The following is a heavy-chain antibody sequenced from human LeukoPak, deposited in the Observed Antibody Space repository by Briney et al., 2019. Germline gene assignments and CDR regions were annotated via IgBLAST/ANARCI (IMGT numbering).Heavy chain of an antibody. CDR3: ARDLAVAGY. J-gene: IGHJ4*02. V-gene: IGHV3-11*01. D-gene: IGHD6-19*01. CDR2: ISDSGSSK. Sequence: PGGSLRLSCAASGFTFSDYYMSWLRQAPGKGLEWVSYISDSGSSKYYADSVKGRFTISRDNAKNSLYLQMNSLRAEDTAVYYCARDLAVAGYWGQGTLVTVSS. CDR1: GFTFSDYY.